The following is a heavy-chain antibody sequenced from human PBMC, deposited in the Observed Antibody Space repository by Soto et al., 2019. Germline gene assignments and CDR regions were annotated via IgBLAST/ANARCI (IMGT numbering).Heavy chain of an antibody. CDR2: IYQTGST. D-gene: IGHD3-16*01. V-gene: IGHV4-4*02. CDR1: NGSITSGNW. CDR3: ARVWGALAPIAGWFGP. Sequence: QVQLQESGPGLVKPSGTLSLTCAVSNGSITSGNWWSWVRQPPGKGLEWIGDIYQTGSTNYNPSLRSRVIISVDKSENSFSLSVSSVTAADTAVYFCARVWGALAPIAGWFGPWGRGILVTVSS. J-gene: IGHJ5*02.